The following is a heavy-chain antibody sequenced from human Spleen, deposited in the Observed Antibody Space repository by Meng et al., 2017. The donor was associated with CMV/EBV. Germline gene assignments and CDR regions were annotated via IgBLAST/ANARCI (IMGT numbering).Heavy chain of an antibody. CDR1: GFIFSSYA. Sequence: GGSLRLSCAASGFIFSSYAMSWVRQAPGKGVEWVSGISGSGGSTYYADSVKGRFTISRDNSKNTLYLQMNSLRAEDTAVYYCAKGSVMVANSEYDYWGQGTLVTVSS. V-gene: IGHV3-23*01. CDR2: ISGSGGST. CDR3: AKGSVMVANSEYDY. J-gene: IGHJ4*02. D-gene: IGHD4/OR15-4a*01.